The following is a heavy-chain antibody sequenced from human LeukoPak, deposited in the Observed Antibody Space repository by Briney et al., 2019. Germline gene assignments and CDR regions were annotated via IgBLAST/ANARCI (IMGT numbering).Heavy chain of an antibody. J-gene: IGHJ5*01. CDR2: IGPGGTSI. V-gene: IGHV3-48*01. CDR1: GFTFSSYS. Sequence: GGSLRLSCAASGFTFSSYSMNWVRQAPGRGLEWVSYIGPGGTSIYYADSVKGRFTISRDNARNSLYLQMNSLRAEDTAVYYCARDIASCRDTTCYDIRFDSWGQGTLVTVSS. D-gene: IGHD2/OR15-2a*01. CDR3: ARDIASCRDTTCYDIRFDS.